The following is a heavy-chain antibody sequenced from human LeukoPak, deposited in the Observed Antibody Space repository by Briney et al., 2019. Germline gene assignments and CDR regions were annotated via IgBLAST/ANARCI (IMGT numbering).Heavy chain of an antibody. CDR2: IIPIFGAA. Sequence: SVKVSCKASGGTFSSYAISWVRQAPGQGLEWMGGIIPIFGAANYAQKFQGRVTITADESTSTAYMELSSLRSEDTAVYYCARDGNATYYYGSGSYYNLPTLDYWGQGTLVTVSS. J-gene: IGHJ4*02. CDR1: GGTFSSYA. D-gene: IGHD3-10*01. V-gene: IGHV1-69*13. CDR3: ARDGNATYYYGSGSYYNLPTLDY.